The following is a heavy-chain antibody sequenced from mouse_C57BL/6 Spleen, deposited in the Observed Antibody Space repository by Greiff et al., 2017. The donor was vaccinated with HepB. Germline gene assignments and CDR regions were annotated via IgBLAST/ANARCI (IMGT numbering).Heavy chain of an antibody. CDR2: ISDGGSYT. J-gene: IGHJ1*03. Sequence: EVKLQESGGGLVKPGGSLKLSCAASGFTFSSYAMSWVRQTPEKRLEWVATISDGGSYTYYPDNVKGRFTISRDNAKNNLYLQMSHLKSEDTAMYYCARDGEFITAVVATEYFDVWGTGTTVTVSA. CDR3: ARDGEFITAVVATEYFDV. V-gene: IGHV5-4*01. D-gene: IGHD1-1*01. CDR1: GFTFSSYA.